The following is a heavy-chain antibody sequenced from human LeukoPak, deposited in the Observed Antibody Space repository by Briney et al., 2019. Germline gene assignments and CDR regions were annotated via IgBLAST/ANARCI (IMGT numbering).Heavy chain of an antibody. Sequence: SVTVSFTASGFPLSISAVQWVRQAGGQRLEWIGWIVVGSNNTNYAQKFQERVTITRDMSTSTAYMELSSLRSEDTAVYYCAAPYSTRWFDLWGRGTLVTVSS. D-gene: IGHD6-13*01. J-gene: IGHJ5*02. V-gene: IGHV1-58*01. CDR1: GFPLSISA. CDR2: IVVGSNNT. CDR3: AAPYSTRWFDL.